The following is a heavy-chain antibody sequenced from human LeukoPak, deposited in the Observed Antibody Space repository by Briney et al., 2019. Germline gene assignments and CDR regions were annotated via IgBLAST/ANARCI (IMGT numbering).Heavy chain of an antibody. CDR1: GDSISSYY. D-gene: IGHD5-12*01. CDR3: ARDGYSGNDGL. J-gene: IGHJ4*02. CDR2: IYHSGST. Sequence: SETLSLTCTVSGDSISSYYWSWIREPPGKGLEWIGYIYHSGSTKYNPSLKSRVTISVDTSKNQFSLKMSSVTAADTAVYYCARDGYSGNDGLWGQGTLVTVSS. V-gene: IGHV4-59*01.